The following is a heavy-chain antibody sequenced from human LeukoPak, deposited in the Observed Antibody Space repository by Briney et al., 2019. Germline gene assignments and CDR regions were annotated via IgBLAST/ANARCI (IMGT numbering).Heavy chain of an antibody. J-gene: IGHJ4*02. CDR2: IYYSGST. CDR1: GGSISSSYY. D-gene: IGHD3-22*01. CDR3: ARLRYYYDSSGYYNFDY. V-gene: IGHV4-39*01. Sequence: SETLSLTCTVSGGSISSSYYWGWIRQPPGKGLEWIGSIYYSGSTYYNPSLKSRVTISVDTSKNQFSLKLSSVTAADTAVYYCARLRYYYDSSGYYNFDYWGQGTLVTVSS.